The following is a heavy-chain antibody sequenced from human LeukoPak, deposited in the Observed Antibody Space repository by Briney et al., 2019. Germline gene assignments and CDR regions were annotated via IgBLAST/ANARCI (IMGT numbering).Heavy chain of an antibody. CDR1: GGSISSDGYY. D-gene: IGHD3-22*01. Sequence: SQTLSLTCTVSGGSISSDGYYWSWIRQHPGMGLEWIGYICYSGSTYYNPSLKSRVTISVDTSKNQFSLKLGSVTAADTAVYYCARGGISMIVVLKDPGYFDLWGRGTLVTVSS. CDR2: ICYSGST. J-gene: IGHJ2*01. V-gene: IGHV4-31*03. CDR3: ARGGISMIVVLKDPGYFDL.